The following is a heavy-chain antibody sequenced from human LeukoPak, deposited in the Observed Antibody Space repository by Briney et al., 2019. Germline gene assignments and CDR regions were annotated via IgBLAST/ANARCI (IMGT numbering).Heavy chain of an antibody. J-gene: IGHJ4*02. V-gene: IGHV4-59*01. Sequence: SETLSLTCTVSGGSISSYYWSWIRQPPGKGLEWTGYIYYSGSTNYNPSLKSRVTISVDTSKNQFSLKLSSVTAADTAVYYCARDGTGGRGYFDYWGQGTLVTVSS. CDR3: ARDGTGGRGYFDY. D-gene: IGHD1-14*01. CDR2: IYYSGST. CDR1: GGSISSYY.